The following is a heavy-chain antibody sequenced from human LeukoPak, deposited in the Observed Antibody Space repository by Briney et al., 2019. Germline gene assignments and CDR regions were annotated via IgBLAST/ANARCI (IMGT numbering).Heavy chain of an antibody. CDR3: ARAVRYSGYDTSWYFDY. V-gene: IGHV3-13*01. J-gene: IGHJ4*02. CDR1: GFTVSSNY. D-gene: IGHD5-12*01. CDR2: IGTAGDT. Sequence: GGSLRLSCAASGFTVSSNYMSWVRQATGKGLEWVSAIGTAGDTYYPGSVKGRFTISRENAKNSLYLQMNSLRAGDTAVYYCARAVRYSGYDTSWYFDYWGQGTLVTVSS.